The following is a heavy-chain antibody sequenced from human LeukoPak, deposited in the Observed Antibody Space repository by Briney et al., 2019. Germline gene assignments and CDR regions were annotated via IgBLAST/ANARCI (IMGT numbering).Heavy chain of an antibody. Sequence: PSETLSLTCAVYGGSFSGYYWSWIRQPPGKGLEWIGEINHSGSTNYNPSLKSRVTISVDTSKNQFSLKLSSVTAADTAVYYCARSGSGSYHVDYWGQGTLVTVSS. J-gene: IGHJ4*02. V-gene: IGHV4-34*01. CDR2: INHSGST. D-gene: IGHD3-10*01. CDR1: GGSFSGYY. CDR3: ARSGSGSYHVDY.